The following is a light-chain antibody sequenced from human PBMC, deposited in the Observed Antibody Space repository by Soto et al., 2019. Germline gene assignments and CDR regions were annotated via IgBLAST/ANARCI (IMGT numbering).Light chain of an antibody. CDR2: GSS. Sequence: DIQMTQSPSSLSASVGDRVTITCRASQSIISYLNWYQQKPGKAPKLLIYGSSSLQSGVPSRFSGSGSGTDFTLTISSLQLEDFATYYCQQSHSTPTFGQGTRLEIK. CDR3: QQSHSTPT. V-gene: IGKV1-39*01. CDR1: QSIISY. J-gene: IGKJ5*01.